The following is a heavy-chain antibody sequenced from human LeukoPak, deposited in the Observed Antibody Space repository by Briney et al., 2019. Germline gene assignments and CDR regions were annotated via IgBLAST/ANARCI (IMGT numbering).Heavy chain of an antibody. D-gene: IGHD5-18*01. J-gene: IGHJ6*03. CDR1: GGTFSSYA. V-gene: IGHV1-69*06. CDR2: IIPIFGTT. CDR3: AKDGYSYQIGYYMDV. Sequence: GASVKVSCKASGGTFSSYAISWVRQAPGQGLEWMGGIIPIFGTTNYAQKFQDRVTITADKSTSTAYMELSSLRAEDTALYYCAKDGYSYQIGYYMDVWGKGTTVTVSS.